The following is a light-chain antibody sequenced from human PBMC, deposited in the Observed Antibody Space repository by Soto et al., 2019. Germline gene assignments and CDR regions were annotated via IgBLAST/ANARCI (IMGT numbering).Light chain of an antibody. J-gene: IGKJ1*01. Sequence: EIVLTQSPGTLSLSPGERATLSCRASQRVNSTYLAWYQRKPGQDPRLLIYGASNRATDIPYRFSASGYGTDFTLTITRLETEDFAVYSCQQYDSSPPTFGQGTTVEIK. CDR1: QRVNSTY. CDR2: GAS. CDR3: QQYDSSPPT. V-gene: IGKV3-20*01.